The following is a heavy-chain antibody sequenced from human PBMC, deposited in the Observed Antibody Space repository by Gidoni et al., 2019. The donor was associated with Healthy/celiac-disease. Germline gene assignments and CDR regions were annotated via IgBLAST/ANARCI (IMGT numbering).Heavy chain of an antibody. CDR3: ASRGKAVAGWGHYFDY. D-gene: IGHD6-19*01. CDR1: GGTSSRGGYY. V-gene: IGHV4-31*03. CDR2: MYSSGST. J-gene: IGHJ4*02. Sequence: QGQLQESGPGLVKPSQTLSLTCTVSGGTSSRGGYYGSWIRQHPGKGLEWIGYMYSSGSTYYNPSLKSRVTISVDTSKNQFSLKLSSVTAADTAVYYCASRGKAVAGWGHYFDYWGQGTLVTVSS.